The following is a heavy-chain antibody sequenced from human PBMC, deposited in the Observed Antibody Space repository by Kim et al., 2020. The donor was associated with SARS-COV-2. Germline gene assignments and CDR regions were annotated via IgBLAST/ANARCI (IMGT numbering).Heavy chain of an antibody. J-gene: IGHJ5*02. CDR1: GGSISSSSYY. CDR2: IYYSGST. V-gene: IGHV4-39*01. Sequence: SETLSLTCTVSGGSISSSSYYWGWIRQPPGKGLEWIGSIYYSGSTYYNPSLKSRVTISVDTSKNQFSLKLSSVTAADTAVYYCARHGEQTRDWFDPWGQG. CDR3: ARHGEQTRDWFDP.